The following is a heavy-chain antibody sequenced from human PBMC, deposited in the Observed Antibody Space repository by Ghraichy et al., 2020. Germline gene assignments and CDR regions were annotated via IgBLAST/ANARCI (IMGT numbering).Heavy chain of an antibody. CDR1: GFTFSSYS. CDR3: ARGEEDIVVVVAATTVDY. V-gene: IGHV3-21*01. D-gene: IGHD2-15*01. Sequence: GGSLRLSCAASGFTFSSYSMNWVRQAPGKGLEWVSSISSSSSYIYYADSVKGRFTISRDNAKNSLYLQMNSLRAEDTAVYYCARGEEDIVVVVAATTVDYWGQGTLVTVSS. CDR2: ISSSSSYI. J-gene: IGHJ4*02.